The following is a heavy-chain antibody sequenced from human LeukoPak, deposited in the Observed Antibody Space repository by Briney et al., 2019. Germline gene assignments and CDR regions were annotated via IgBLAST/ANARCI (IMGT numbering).Heavy chain of an antibody. CDR1: GFSVSGYW. CDR3: AREWQGGIAAAGTRIEGDY. Sequence: GGSLRLSCAVSGFSVSGYWMTWVRQAPGKGLEWLANIKQDGSEKNYVDSVKGRFTISRDNAENSLFLQMNSLRVEDTAVYYCAREWQGGIAAAGTRIEGDYWGQGTLVAVSS. J-gene: IGHJ4*02. V-gene: IGHV3-7*01. CDR2: IKQDGSEK. D-gene: IGHD6-13*01.